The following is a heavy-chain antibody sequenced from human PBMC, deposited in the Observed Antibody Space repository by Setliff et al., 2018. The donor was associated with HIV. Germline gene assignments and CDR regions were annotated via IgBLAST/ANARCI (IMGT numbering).Heavy chain of an antibody. Sequence: GASVKVSCKASGGTFSSYAISWVRQAPGRGLEWMGGIIPILGIANYAQKFQGRITITADKSTSTAYMELSSLRSEDTAVYYCASGYYDILTGYSNYYGMDVWGQGTTVTVSS. CDR1: GGTFSSYA. CDR3: ASGYYDILTGYSNYYGMDV. CDR2: IIPILGIA. V-gene: IGHV1-69*10. J-gene: IGHJ6*02. D-gene: IGHD3-9*01.